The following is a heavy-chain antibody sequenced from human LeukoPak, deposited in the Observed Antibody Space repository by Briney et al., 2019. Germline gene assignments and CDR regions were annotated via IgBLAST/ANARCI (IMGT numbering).Heavy chain of an antibody. CDR1: GGSISYYY. J-gene: IGHJ4*02. Sequence: SETLSLTCTVSGGSISYYYWSWIRQPPGKGLEWIGEINHNGSTNYNPSLKSRVTISVDTSKNQFSLKMSSVTAADTAVYYCARGLSSGWYNYWGQGTLVTVSS. V-gene: IGHV4-34*01. CDR3: ARGLSSGWYNY. CDR2: INHNGST. D-gene: IGHD6-19*01.